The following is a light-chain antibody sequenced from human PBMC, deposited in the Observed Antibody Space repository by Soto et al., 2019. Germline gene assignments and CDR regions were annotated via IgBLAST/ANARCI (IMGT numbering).Light chain of an antibody. CDR2: DAS. V-gene: IGKV1-5*01. J-gene: IGKJ1*01. CDR3: QQYNSYPGT. Sequence: DIQMTQSPSTLSASVGDRVTITCRASQSISSWLAWYQQKPGKAPKLLIYDASSLESGGPSRFSGSGSGTEFTLTISSRQADDFVTYYCQQYNSYPGTVGQGTKVEIK. CDR1: QSISSW.